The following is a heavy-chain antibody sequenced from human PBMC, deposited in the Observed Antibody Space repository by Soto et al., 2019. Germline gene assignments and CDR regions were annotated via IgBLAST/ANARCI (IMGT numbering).Heavy chain of an antibody. CDR1: GFTFSSYA. V-gene: IGHV3-30-3*01. J-gene: IGHJ4*02. CDR3: ARRGYYYGSAIDY. D-gene: IGHD3-10*01. Sequence: QVQLVESGGGVVQPGRSLRLSCAASGFTFSSYAMHWVRQAPGKGLEWAAVISDDGSNKYYADSVKGRFTISRDNSKNTRYLQMNSLRAEDTAVYYCARRGYYYGSAIDYWGQGTLVTVSS. CDR2: ISDDGSNK.